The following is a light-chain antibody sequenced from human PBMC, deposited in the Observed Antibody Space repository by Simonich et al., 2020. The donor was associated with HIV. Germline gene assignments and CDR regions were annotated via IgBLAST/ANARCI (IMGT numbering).Light chain of an antibody. V-gene: IGKV1-NL1*01. J-gene: IGKJ2*01. CDR3: QQYYSTPPT. CDR2: AAS. CDR1: QAISNS. Sequence: IQMTQSPSSLSASVGGRVTITCRASQAISNSLAWYQQKPGKAPKLLLFAASRLESGVPSRFSCSGSGTDYTLTISSLQPEDFATYYCQQYYSTPPTFGQGTKLEIK.